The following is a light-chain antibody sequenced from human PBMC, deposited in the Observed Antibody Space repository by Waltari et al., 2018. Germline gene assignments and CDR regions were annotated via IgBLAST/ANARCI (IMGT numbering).Light chain of an antibody. CDR2: DAS. CDR3: QRYDNLPIFA. CDR1: QDISNY. Sequence: IHLTQSPSSLSASVGDRVTITCQASQDISNYLNWYQQKPGKAPKLLIHDASKLETGVPPRFSGSQSWTSFTLTISGLQPEDIGRYYCQRYDNLPIFAFGPGTKVEI. J-gene: IGKJ3*01. V-gene: IGKV1-33*01.